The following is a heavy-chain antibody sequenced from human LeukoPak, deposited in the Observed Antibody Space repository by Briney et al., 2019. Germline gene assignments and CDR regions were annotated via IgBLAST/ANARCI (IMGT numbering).Heavy chain of an antibody. CDR3: ARDDDYGDSYWYFDL. CDR1: GFTLSRYG. CDR2: IWYDGTNK. J-gene: IGHJ2*01. Sequence: GRSLRLSCAASGFTLSRYGMHWVRQAPAKGLEWGSVIWYDGTNKYYADSVKGRFPIYRDNSKNTLYLEMNSLRAEDTAVYCCARDDDYGDSYWYFDLWGRGTLVTVSS. D-gene: IGHD4-17*01. V-gene: IGHV3-33*01.